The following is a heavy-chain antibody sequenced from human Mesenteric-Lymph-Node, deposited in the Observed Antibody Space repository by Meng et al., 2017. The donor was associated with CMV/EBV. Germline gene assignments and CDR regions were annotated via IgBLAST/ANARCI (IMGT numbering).Heavy chain of an antibody. CDR1: GFTVSSHY. CDR3: ARDTYYGTGPDKYYYYYGMDV. D-gene: IGHD1-26*01. Sequence: GESLKISCAASGFTVSSHYMSWVRQAPGKGLEWVSVIYSGGSTYYADSVKGRFTISRDNSKNTLYLQMNSLRAEDTAVYYCARDTYYGTGPDKYYYYYGMDVWGQGTTVTVSS. J-gene: IGHJ6*02. V-gene: IGHV3-53*01. CDR2: IYSGGST.